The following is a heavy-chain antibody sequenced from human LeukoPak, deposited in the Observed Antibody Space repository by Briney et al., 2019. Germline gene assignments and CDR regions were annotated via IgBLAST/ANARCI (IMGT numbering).Heavy chain of an antibody. CDR3: ARGLTRVPEILSTPGKGRDV. D-gene: IGHD4/OR15-4a*01. Sequence: GRSLRLSCAASGFTFSSYGMHWVRQAPGKGLEWVAVIWYDGSNKYYADSVKGRFTISRDNSKNTLYLQMNSLRAEDTAVYYCARGLTRVPEILSTPGKGRDVGGKGTRVPVSS. CDR1: GFTFSSYG. V-gene: IGHV3-33*01. J-gene: IGHJ6*04. CDR2: IWYDGSNK.